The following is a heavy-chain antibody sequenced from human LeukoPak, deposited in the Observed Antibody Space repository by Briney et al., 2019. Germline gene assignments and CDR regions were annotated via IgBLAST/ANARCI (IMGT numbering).Heavy chain of an antibody. Sequence: PGGSLRLSCAASGSIPFNSYSMSWVRQAPGKGLEWVSAITSSGETTYYADSVKGRFTIYRDNSKNMVYLQMNSLRAEDAATYYCAKMQGYFDYWGQGSLVTVSS. V-gene: IGHV3-23*01. CDR1: GSIPFNSYS. J-gene: IGHJ4*02. CDR3: AKMQGYFDY. CDR2: ITSSGETT.